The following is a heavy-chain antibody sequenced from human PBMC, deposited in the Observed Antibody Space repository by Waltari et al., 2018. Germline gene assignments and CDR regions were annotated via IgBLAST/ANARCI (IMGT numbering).Heavy chain of an antibody. V-gene: IGHV4-59*01. CDR3: AGYCASTSCYEYAFDL. CDR1: GVSISSYY. J-gene: IGHJ3*01. CDR2: IYYIGNT. Sequence: QVQLQESGPGLVKSSETLSLTCAVSGVSISSYYGAWIRQPPGKGLEYIGYIYYIGNTHHNPPLKSRLTISWDPSKNEVSLNLRSVTAADTAVYYCAGYCASTSCYEYAFDLWGQGTAVNVSS. D-gene: IGHD2-2*01.